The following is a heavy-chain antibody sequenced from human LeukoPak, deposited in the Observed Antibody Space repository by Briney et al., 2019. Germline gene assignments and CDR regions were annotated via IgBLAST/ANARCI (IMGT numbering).Heavy chain of an antibody. Sequence: GGSLRLSCAASGFTFSSYGMHWVRQAPGKGLEWVAVIWSDGSHKYYADSVKGRFTVSRDNSKNTLYLQMNSLRAEGTAVYFCARVGSTVVGARGFDYWGQGTLVTVSS. CDR1: GFTFSSYG. V-gene: IGHV3-33*01. J-gene: IGHJ4*02. CDR3: ARVGSTVVGARGFDY. D-gene: IGHD1-26*01. CDR2: IWSDGSHK.